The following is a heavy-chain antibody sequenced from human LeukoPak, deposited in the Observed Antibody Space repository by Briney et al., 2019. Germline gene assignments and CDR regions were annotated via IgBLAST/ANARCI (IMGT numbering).Heavy chain of an antibody. V-gene: IGHV3-48*02. D-gene: IGHD3-9*01. CDR2: ISSSSSTI. CDR1: GFTFSSYS. CDR3: ARVRPYYDILTGYLDY. J-gene: IGHJ4*02. Sequence: GGSLRLSCAASGFTFSSYSMNWVRQAPGKGLEWVSYISSSSSTIYYADSVKGRFTISRDNAKNSLYLQMNSLRDEDTAVYYCARVRPYYDILTGYLDYWAQGTLVTVSS.